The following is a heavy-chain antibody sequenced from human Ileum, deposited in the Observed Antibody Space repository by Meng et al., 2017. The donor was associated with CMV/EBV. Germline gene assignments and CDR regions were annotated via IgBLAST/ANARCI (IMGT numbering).Heavy chain of an antibody. J-gene: IGHJ6*02. CDR1: GFTFSSYA. CDR2: ISGSGDKT. V-gene: IGHV3-23*01. D-gene: IGHD2-21*01. Sequence: GGSLRLSCAASGFTFSSYAMSWVRQAPGKGLEWVSTISGSGDKTYFADTVKGRFTISRDNSKNTLYLQMNSLRAEDTAVYYCANFEIGEHFYYYGMDVWGQGTTVTVSS. CDR3: ANFEIGEHFYYYGMDV.